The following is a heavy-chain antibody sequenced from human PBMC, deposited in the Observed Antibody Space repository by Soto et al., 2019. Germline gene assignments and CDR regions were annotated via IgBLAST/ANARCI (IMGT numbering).Heavy chain of an antibody. V-gene: IGHV1-69*08. CDR1: GGTFSSYT. CDR2: IIPILGIA. J-gene: IGHJ4*02. Sequence: QVQLVQSGAEVKKPGSSVKVSCKASGGTFSSYTISWVRQAPGQGLEWMGRIIPILGIANYAQKFQGRVTSTADKSTGTAYMDLSSLRSEDTAVYYCARDPADCSSTSCYTANYFDYWGQGTLVTVSS. D-gene: IGHD2-2*02. CDR3: ARDPADCSSTSCYTANYFDY.